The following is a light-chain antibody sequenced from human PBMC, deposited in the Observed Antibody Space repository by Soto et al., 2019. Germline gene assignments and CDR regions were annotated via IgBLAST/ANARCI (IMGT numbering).Light chain of an antibody. CDR3: QQYGSSPALT. CDR2: GAS. Sequence: EIVLTQSPGTLSLSPGERATISCRASQSVSSSYLAWYQQKPGQAPRLLIYGASSRATGIPARFSGSGSGTDFTLTISRLEPEDFAVYYCQQYGSSPALTFGGGTKVEIK. V-gene: IGKV3-20*01. CDR1: QSVSSSY. J-gene: IGKJ4*01.